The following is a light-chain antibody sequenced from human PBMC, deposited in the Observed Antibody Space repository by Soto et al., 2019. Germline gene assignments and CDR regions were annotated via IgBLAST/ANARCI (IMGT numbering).Light chain of an antibody. CDR3: SSYTSSSLYV. CDR1: SSDVGGYNY. V-gene: IGLV2-14*01. J-gene: IGLJ1*01. Sequence: QSALTQPASVSGSPGQSITISCTGTSSDVGGYNYVSRYQQHPGKAPKLMIYEVSNRPSGVSNRFSGSKSGNTASLTISGLHAEDEADYYCSSYTSSSLYVFGTGTKLTVL. CDR2: EVS.